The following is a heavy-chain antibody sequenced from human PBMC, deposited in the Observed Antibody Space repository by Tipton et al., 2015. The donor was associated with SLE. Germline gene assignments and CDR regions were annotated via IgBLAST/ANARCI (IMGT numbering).Heavy chain of an antibody. CDR3: AKDIAGYSSGLDY. Sequence: SLRLSCAASGFTFDDYGMSWVRQAPGKGLEWVSGINWNGGSTGYADSVKGRFTISRDNAKNSLYLQMNSLRAEDTALYYCAKDIAGYSSGLDYWGQGTLVTVSS. J-gene: IGHJ4*02. D-gene: IGHD6-19*01. CDR1: GFTFDDYG. CDR2: INWNGGST. V-gene: IGHV3-20*04.